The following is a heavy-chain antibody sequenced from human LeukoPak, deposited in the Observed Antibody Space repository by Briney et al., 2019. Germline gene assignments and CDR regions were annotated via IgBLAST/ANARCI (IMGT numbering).Heavy chain of an antibody. J-gene: IGHJ5*02. V-gene: IGHV1-46*01. D-gene: IGHD2-15*01. CDR3: ARGIVVVVAATYNWFDP. CDR2: INPSGGST. Sequence: ASVKVSCKASGYTFTSYYMHWVRQAPGQGLGWMGIINPSGGSTSYAQKFQGRVTMTRDMSTSTVYMELSSLRSEDTAVYYCARGIVVVVAATYNWFDPWGQGTLVTVSS. CDR1: GYTFTSYY.